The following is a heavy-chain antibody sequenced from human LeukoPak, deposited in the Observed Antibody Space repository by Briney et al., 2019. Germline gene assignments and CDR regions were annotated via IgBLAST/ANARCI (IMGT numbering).Heavy chain of an antibody. Sequence: SETLSLTCTVSGGSVSSVSSFWNWIRQPPGKGLEWIGYNYYSRSTNYNLSLKSRVTISVDTSKNQYSLKLSSVTAADTDVYYCARDKDAFDIWGQGTVVTVSS. CDR3: ARDKDAFDI. V-gene: IGHV4-61*01. CDR1: GGSVSSVSSF. J-gene: IGHJ3*02. CDR2: NYYSRST.